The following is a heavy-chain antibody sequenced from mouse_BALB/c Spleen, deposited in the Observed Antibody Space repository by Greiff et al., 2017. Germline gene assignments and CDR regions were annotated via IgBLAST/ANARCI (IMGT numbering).Heavy chain of an antibody. V-gene: IGHV5-12-1*01. CDR2: ISSGGGST. CDR1: GFAFSSYD. D-gene: IGHD1-1*01. CDR3: ARDITGTMDY. J-gene: IGHJ4*01. Sequence: EVQGVESGGGLVKPGGSLKLSCAASGFAFSSYDMSWVRQTPEKRLEWVAYISSGGGSTYYPDTVKGRFTISRDNAKNTLYLQMSSLKSEDTAMYYCARDITGTMDYWGQGTSVTVSS.